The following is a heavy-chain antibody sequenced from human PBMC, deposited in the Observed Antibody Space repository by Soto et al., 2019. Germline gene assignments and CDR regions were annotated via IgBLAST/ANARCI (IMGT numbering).Heavy chain of an antibody. CDR3: ARARIGTYYYYGLDV. D-gene: IGHD1-26*01. V-gene: IGHV4-34*01. CDR2: IDHSGSP. Sequence: PSETLSLTCAVSGGSFSYYYWSWIRQPPGKGLEWIGEIDHSGSPDYNPSLKSRVTMSVDTSKNQFSLKVRSVTAADTAVYYCARARIGTYYYYGLDVWGQGTTVTVSS. CDR1: GGSFSYYY. J-gene: IGHJ6*02.